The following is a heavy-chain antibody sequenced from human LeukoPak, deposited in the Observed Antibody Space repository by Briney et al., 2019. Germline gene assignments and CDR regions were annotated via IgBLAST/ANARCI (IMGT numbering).Heavy chain of an antibody. D-gene: IGHD3-3*01. CDR2: INPSGGST. J-gene: IGHJ4*02. Sequence: ASVKVSCKASGYTFTSYYMHWVRQAPGQGLEWMGIINPSGGSTSYAQKFQGRVTMTRDTSSSTVYMELSSLRSEDTAVYYCARDGSSFGFDYWGQGTLVTVSS. V-gene: IGHV1-46*01. CDR3: ARDGSSFGFDY. CDR1: GYTFTSYY.